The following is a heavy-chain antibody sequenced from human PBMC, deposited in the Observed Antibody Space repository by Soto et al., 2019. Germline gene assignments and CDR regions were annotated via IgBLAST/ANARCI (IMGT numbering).Heavy chain of an antibody. V-gene: IGHV3-30-3*01. CDR2: ISYDGSNK. Sequence: QVQLVESGGGVVQPGRSLRLSCAASGFTFSSYAMHWVRQAPGKGLEWVAVISYDGSNKYYADSVKGRFTISRDNSKNTLYLQMNSLRAEDTAVYYWARSRDTVTTSPVLSNAFDIWGQGTMVTVSS. CDR1: GFTFSSYA. CDR3: ARSRDTVTTSPVLSNAFDI. J-gene: IGHJ3*02. D-gene: IGHD4-17*01.